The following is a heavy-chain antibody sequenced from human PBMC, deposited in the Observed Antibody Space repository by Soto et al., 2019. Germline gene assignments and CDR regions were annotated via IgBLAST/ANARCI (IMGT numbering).Heavy chain of an antibody. Sequence: SETLSLTCAVSGGSISSSNWWSWVRQPPGKGLEWIGEIYHSGSTNNNPSLKSRVTISVGKSKNQFSLKLSSMTAADTAVYYCARAAMGGSSWPFDYWGQGTLVTVSS. V-gene: IGHV4-4*02. CDR3: ARAAMGGSSWPFDY. D-gene: IGHD6-13*01. J-gene: IGHJ4*02. CDR2: IYHSGST. CDR1: GGSISSSNW.